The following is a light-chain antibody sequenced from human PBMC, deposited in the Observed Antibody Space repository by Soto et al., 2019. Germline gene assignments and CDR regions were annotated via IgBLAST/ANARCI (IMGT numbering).Light chain of an antibody. Sequence: DIVLTQAPGTLYLSPGDRAPISCRASQSVSSSYLAWYQQKPGQAPRLLIYGASSRATGIPDRFSGSGSGTDFTLTISRLEPEDFAVYYCQQYGNSPWTFGQGTKVDI. CDR2: GAS. J-gene: IGKJ1*01. CDR1: QSVSSSY. CDR3: QQYGNSPWT. V-gene: IGKV3-20*01.